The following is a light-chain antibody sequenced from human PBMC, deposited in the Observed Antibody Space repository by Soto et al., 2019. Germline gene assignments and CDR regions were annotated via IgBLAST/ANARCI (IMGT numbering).Light chain of an antibody. CDR2: WAS. CDR3: QEYYSSQT. V-gene: IGKV4-1*01. J-gene: IGKJ1*01. CDR1: QSVLYRSNKKNY. Sequence: DIVMTQSPDSLAVSLGERATINCKSSQSVLYRSNKKNYLAWYQQKPGQSPKLLISWASTRESVVPDRFSGSGSGTDFTLTISSLRAEDVFVYYCQEYYSSQTVGQGTKVEIK.